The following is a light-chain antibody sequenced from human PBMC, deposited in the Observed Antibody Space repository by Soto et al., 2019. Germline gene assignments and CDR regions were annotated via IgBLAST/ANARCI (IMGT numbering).Light chain of an antibody. CDR1: SSDVGGYNY. Sequence: QSALTQPASVSGSPGQSITISCTGTSSDVGGYNYVSWYQQHPGKAPKLMIYEVSNRPSGVSNRFSGSKSGNTASLTISWLQAEDEADYYCSSYTSSSTSYVFGTGTKVTVL. CDR2: EVS. J-gene: IGLJ1*01. V-gene: IGLV2-14*01. CDR3: SSYTSSSTSYV.